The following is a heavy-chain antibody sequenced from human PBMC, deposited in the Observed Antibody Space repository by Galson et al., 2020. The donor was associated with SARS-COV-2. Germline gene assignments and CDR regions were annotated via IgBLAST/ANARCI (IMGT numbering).Heavy chain of an antibody. V-gene: IGHV3-30*04. CDR1: GFTFSSYA. J-gene: IGHJ6*02. Sequence: QLGESLNISCAASGFTFSSYAMHWVRQAPGKGLEWVAVISYDGSNKYYADSVKGRFTISRDNSKNTLYLQMNSLRAEDTAVYYCARELVPFYYGMDVWGQGTTVTVSS. D-gene: IGHD6-13*01. CDR3: ARELVPFYYGMDV. CDR2: ISYDGSNK.